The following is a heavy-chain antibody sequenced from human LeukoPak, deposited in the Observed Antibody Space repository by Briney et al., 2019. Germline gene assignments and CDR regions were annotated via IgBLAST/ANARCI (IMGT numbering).Heavy chain of an antibody. V-gene: IGHV3-53*01. CDR3: ARDGDSSAFDAFDI. Sequence: GGSLRLSCAASGFTVSSKYMSWIRQAPGKGLQWVSVIYSGGYTDYADSVKGRFTISRDNSKNTLYLQMNSLRAEDTAVYHCARDGDSSAFDAFDIWGQGTMLTVSS. CDR2: IYSGGYT. J-gene: IGHJ3*02. D-gene: IGHD3-22*01. CDR1: GFTVSSKY.